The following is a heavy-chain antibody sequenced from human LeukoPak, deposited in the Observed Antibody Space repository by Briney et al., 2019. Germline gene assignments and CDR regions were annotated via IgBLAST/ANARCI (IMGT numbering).Heavy chain of an antibody. CDR2: ISGSGGST. CDR3: AKVGGIWGGLDY. J-gene: IGHJ4*02. CDR1: GFTFSRYA. Sequence: GGSLRLSCAASGFTFSRYAMSWVRQAPGKGLEWVSAISGSGGSTYYADSVKGRFTISRDNSKNTLYLQMNSLRAEDTAVYYCAKVGGIWGGLDYWGQGTLVTVSS. D-gene: IGHD3-16*01. V-gene: IGHV3-23*01.